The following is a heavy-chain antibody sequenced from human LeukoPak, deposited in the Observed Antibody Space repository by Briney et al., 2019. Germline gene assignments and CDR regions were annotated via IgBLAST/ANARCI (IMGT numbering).Heavy chain of an antibody. V-gene: IGHV1-69*13. CDR2: IIPIFGTA. Sequence: ASVKVSCKASGYTFSSHGISWVRQAPGQGLEWLGGIIPIFGTAHYAQKFQGRVTITADESTSTAYMELSSLRSEDTAVYYCARHADYDLLTGYRYWGQGTLVTVSS. CDR1: GYTFSSHG. CDR3: ARHADYDLLTGYRY. D-gene: IGHD3-9*01. J-gene: IGHJ4*02.